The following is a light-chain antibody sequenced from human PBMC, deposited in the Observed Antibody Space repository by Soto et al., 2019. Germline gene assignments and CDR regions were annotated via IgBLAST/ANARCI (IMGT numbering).Light chain of an antibody. Sequence: QSALTQPGCVSGSPGQSITISCTGTSSDIGGYDYVSWYQQRPGKAPKLMIYEVRYRPSGVSNRFSGSKSGNTASLTISGLQAEDEADYYCCSYTRSSNHYFFGSGTKVTVL. CDR3: CSYTRSSNHYF. J-gene: IGLJ1*01. CDR1: SSDIGGYDY. V-gene: IGLV2-14*01. CDR2: EVR.